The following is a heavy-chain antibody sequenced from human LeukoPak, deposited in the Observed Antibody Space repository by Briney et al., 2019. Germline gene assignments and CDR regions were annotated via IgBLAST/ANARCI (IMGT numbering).Heavy chain of an antibody. CDR2: ISGSGGST. D-gene: IGHD3-9*01. V-gene: IGHV3-23*01. CDR3: AKLAYYDILTGAWAYFDY. Sequence: HSGGSLRLSCAASGSTFSSYAMSWVRQAPGKGLEWVSAISGSGGSTYYADSVKGRFTISRDNSKNTLYLQMNSLRAEDTAVYYCAKLAYYDILTGAWAYFDYWGQGTLVTVSS. J-gene: IGHJ4*02. CDR1: GSTFSSYA.